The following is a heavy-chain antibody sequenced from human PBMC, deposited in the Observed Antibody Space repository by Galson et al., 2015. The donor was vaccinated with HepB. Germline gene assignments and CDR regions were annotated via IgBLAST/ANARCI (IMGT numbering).Heavy chain of an antibody. Sequence: SLRLSCAASGFTFSDYYMGWIRQAPGKGLEWLSYISASTIYTNYADSVKGRFTVSRDNAKNSLNLQMNSLRAEDTAVYYCARVADADYGDHTHFDSWGQGTLVTGSS. CDR2: ISASTIYT. V-gene: IGHV3-11*06. J-gene: IGHJ4*02. D-gene: IGHD4-17*01. CDR1: GFTFSDYY. CDR3: ARVADADYGDHTHFDS.